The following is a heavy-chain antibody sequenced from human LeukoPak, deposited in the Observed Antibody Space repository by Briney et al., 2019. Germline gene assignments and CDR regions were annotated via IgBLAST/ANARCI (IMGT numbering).Heavy chain of an antibody. Sequence: ASVKVSCKASGYTFTSYGISWVRQAPGQGLERMGWINPGNGDTKYSQNFQGRVTVTSDTSAATAYVELNSLTSEDTAVYYCARERWHCRVNCYSVYYYALDVWGQGTTVTVSS. J-gene: IGHJ6*02. CDR2: INPGNGDT. D-gene: IGHD2-15*01. V-gene: IGHV1-18*01. CDR3: ARERWHCRVNCYSVYYYALDV. CDR1: GYTFTSYG.